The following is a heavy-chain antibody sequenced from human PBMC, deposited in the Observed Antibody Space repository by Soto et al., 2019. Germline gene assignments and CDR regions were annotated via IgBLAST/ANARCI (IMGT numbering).Heavy chain of an antibody. CDR3: VPLMTAVTTFGMDV. D-gene: IGHD4-17*01. CDR2: IYWDDDK. V-gene: IGHV2-5*04. CDR1: GFSLITTGSG. J-gene: IGHJ6*02. Sequence: QITLKESGPTLVEPTQTLTLTCTFSGFSLITTGSGVAWIRQPPGKALEWLALIYWDDDKRYSPSLKSRLTITKETSKNQLVLTMTNMDPVDTGTYFCVPLMTAVTTFGMDVWGQGTAVTVSS.